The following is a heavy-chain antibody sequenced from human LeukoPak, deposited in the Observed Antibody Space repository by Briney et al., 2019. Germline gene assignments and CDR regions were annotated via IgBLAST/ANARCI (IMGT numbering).Heavy chain of an antibody. CDR2: ITSSSTYI. CDR1: GFTFSQRS. Sequence: GGSLRLSCAASGFTFSQRSMNWVRQAPGKGLEWVSSITSSSTYIYSADSVKGRFTISRENAKSSLYLQMNSLRAEDKAVYYCAADRCSSTTCFGDYWGQETLVTVSS. V-gene: IGHV3-21*01. CDR3: AADRCSSTTCFGDY. J-gene: IGHJ4*02. D-gene: IGHD2-2*01.